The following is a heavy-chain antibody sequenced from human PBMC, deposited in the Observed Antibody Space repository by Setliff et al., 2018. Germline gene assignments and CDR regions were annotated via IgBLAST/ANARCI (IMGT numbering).Heavy chain of an antibody. Sequence: SVKVSCKASGGTLNNYGVTWVRQAPGQGLEWMGGIIPMFGTPAYAQKFQDRVTITTDESTSTAYMELDSLRSEDTAVYYCARSPYSRRAFDIWGQGTMVTVSS. J-gene: IGHJ3*02. D-gene: IGHD5-12*01. CDR3: ARSPYSRRAFDI. CDR1: GGTLNNYG. V-gene: IGHV1-69*05. CDR2: IIPMFGTP.